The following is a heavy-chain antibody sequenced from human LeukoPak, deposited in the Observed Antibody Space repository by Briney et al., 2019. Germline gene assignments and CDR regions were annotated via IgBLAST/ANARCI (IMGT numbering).Heavy chain of an antibody. CDR1: GGSISSGDYY. D-gene: IGHD2-15*01. J-gene: IGHJ5*02. V-gene: IGHV4-30-4*01. Sequence: SETLSLTCTVSGGSISSGDYYWSWIRQPPGKGLEGIGYIYYSGSTYYNPSLKSRVTISVDTSKNQFSLKLSSVTAADTAVYYCAKAYCSGGSCYRGGIWFDPWRQGPLVTVSS. CDR2: IYYSGST. CDR3: AKAYCSGGSCYRGGIWFDP.